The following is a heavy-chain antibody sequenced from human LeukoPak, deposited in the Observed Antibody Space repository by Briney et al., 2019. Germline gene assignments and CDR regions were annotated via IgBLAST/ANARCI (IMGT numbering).Heavy chain of an antibody. Sequence: ETLSLTCAVDGGSFSGYYWSWIRQPPGKGLEWIGEINHSGSTNYNPSLKSRVTISVDTSKNQFSLKLSSVTAADTAVYYCARGGEWELIYTLHAFDIWGQGTMVTVSS. CDR2: INHSGST. V-gene: IGHV4-34*01. CDR3: ARGGEWELIYTLHAFDI. CDR1: GGSFSGYY. D-gene: IGHD1-26*01. J-gene: IGHJ3*02.